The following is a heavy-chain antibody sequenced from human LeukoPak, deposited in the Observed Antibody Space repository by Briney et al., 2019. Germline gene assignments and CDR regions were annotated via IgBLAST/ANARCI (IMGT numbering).Heavy chain of an antibody. D-gene: IGHD3-16*01. V-gene: IGHV4-30-4*01. CDR2: IYYSGST. CDR3: ARGESGLGAFDI. Sequence: SETLSLTCTVSGGSISSGDYYWSWIRQPPGKGLEWIGYIYYSGSTYYNPSLKSRVTISVDTSKNQFSLKLSSVTAADTAVYYCARGESGLGAFDIWGQGTMVTVSS. CDR1: GGSISSGDYY. J-gene: IGHJ3*02.